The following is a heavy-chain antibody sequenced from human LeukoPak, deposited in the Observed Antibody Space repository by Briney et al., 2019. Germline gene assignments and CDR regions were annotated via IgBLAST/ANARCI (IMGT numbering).Heavy chain of an antibody. D-gene: IGHD3-22*01. CDR3: ARVTRGSGSYIDC. V-gene: IGHV3-72*01. CDR2: TRDKANSYTT. Sequence: HSGGSLRLSCAASGFTVSDHYMDWVRQAPGKGLEWVGRTRDKANSYTTEYAASVRGRFTISRDDSKNSLYLQMNSLKTEDTAVYYCARVTRGSGSYIDCWGQGTLVTVSS. J-gene: IGHJ4*02. CDR1: GFTVSDHY.